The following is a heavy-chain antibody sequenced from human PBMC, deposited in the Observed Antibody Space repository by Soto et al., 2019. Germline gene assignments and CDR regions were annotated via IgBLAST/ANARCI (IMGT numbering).Heavy chain of an antibody. CDR1: GYTFTGYY. V-gene: IGHV1-2*02. D-gene: IGHD6-13*01. J-gene: IGHJ6*02. CDR2: INPNSGGT. CDR3: ARDSSSRILYYYGMDV. Sequence: ASVKVSCKXSGYTFTGYYMHWVRQAPGQGLEWMGWINPNSGGTNYAQKFQGRVTMTRDTSISTAYMELSRLRSDDTAVYYCARDSSSRILYYYGMDVWGQGTTVTVSS.